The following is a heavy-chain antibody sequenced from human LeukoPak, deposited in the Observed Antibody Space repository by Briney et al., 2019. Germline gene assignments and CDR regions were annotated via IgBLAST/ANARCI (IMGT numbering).Heavy chain of an antibody. J-gene: IGHJ6*02. CDR3: AKSWSDYIVVVPAAIPGYYFGMDV. Sequence: SVKVSCKASGGTFSSYAISWVRQAPGQGLEWMGGIIPSFGTANYAQKFQGRVTITADESTSTAYMELSSLRSEDTAVYYCAKSWSDYIVVVPAAIPGYYFGMDVWGQGTTVTVSS. V-gene: IGHV1-69*01. D-gene: IGHD2-2*01. CDR2: IIPSFGTA. CDR1: GGTFSSYA.